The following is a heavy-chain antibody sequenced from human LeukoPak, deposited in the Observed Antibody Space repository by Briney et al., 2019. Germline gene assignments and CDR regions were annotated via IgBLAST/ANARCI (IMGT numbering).Heavy chain of an antibody. J-gene: IGHJ4*02. D-gene: IGHD2-21*02. CDR1: GYTFTSYY. Sequence: ASVKVSCKASGYTFTSYYMHWVRQAPGQGLEWMGIIDPSGGSTSYAQTFQGRVTMTRDTSTSTVYMELRSLRSDDTAVYYCARFGAIVVVTGASFDYWGQGTLVTVSS. CDR3: ARFGAIVVVTGASFDY. CDR2: IDPSGGST. V-gene: IGHV1-46*01.